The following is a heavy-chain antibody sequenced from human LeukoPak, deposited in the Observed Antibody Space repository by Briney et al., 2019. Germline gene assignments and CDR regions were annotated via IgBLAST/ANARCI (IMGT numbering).Heavy chain of an antibody. Sequence: GGSLRLSCAASGFTFSSYGMSWVRQAPGKGLEWVSAISGSGGSTYYADSVKGRFTISRHNAKNSLYLQMNSLRAEDTAVYYCARAYSGTYGLGYYYMDVWGKGTTVTISS. CDR2: ISGSGGST. CDR3: ARAYSGTYGLGYYYMDV. D-gene: IGHD1-26*01. CDR1: GFTFSSYG. J-gene: IGHJ6*03. V-gene: IGHV3-23*01.